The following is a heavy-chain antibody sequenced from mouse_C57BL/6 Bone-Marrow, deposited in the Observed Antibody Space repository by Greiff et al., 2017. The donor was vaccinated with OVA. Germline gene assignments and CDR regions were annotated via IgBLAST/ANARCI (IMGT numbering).Heavy chain of an antibody. CDR1: GYAFSSYW. CDR3: ARETTVVDRDY. CDR2: IYPGDGDT. J-gene: IGHJ2*01. D-gene: IGHD1-1*01. Sequence: QVQLQQSGAELVKPGASVKISCKASGYAFSSYWMNWVKQRPGKGLEWIGQIYPGDGDTNYNGKFKGKATLTADKSSSASYMQLSSLTSEDSVVYCSARETTVVDRDYWGQGTTLTVSS. V-gene: IGHV1-80*01.